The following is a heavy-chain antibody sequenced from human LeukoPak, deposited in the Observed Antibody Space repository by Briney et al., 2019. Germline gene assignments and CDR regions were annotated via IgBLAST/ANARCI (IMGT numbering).Heavy chain of an antibody. Sequence: PGGSLRLSCAASGFSLSNSAMSRVRQAPGKGLEWLSLIVASSGSTFYADSVKGRFTISRDNSKNTLYLQMNSLRADDTAVYYCAKGAYDYIEMGYFDYWGQGTLVTVSS. J-gene: IGHJ4*02. V-gene: IGHV3-23*01. CDR3: AKGAYDYIEMGYFDY. D-gene: IGHD5-12*01. CDR2: IVASSGST. CDR1: GFSLSNSA.